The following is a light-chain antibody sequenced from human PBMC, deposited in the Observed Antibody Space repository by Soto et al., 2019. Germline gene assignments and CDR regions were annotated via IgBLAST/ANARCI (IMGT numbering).Light chain of an antibody. CDR2: DVS. Sequence: QSALTQPASVSGSPGQSITISCTGTSSDVGGYNYVSWYQQHPGKATKLMIYDVSNRPSGVSNRFSGSKSGNTASLTISGLQAEDEADYYCSSYTSSSTLAVLGGGTKRTVI. CDR3: SSYTSSSTLAV. V-gene: IGLV2-14*01. J-gene: IGLJ2*01. CDR1: SSDVGGYNY.